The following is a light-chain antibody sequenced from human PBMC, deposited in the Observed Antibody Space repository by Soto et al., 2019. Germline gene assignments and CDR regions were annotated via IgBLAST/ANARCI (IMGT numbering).Light chain of an antibody. J-gene: IGKJ1*01. CDR1: ESLAHSDGNTY. CDR3: MQGTHWPPWT. CDR2: QVS. V-gene: IGKV2-30*02. Sequence: DVVMTQSPLSLPVTLGQPASISCRSSESLAHSDGNTYLNWFQQRPGQSPRRLIYQVSNRDSGVPDRFSGSGSGTDFTLKISRVEAEDVGIYYCMQGTHWPPWTFGQGTKVEIK.